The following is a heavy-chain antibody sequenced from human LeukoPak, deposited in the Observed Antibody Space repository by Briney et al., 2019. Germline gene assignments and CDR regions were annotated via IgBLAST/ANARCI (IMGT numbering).Heavy chain of an antibody. J-gene: IGHJ4*02. CDR3: ARDSNYDY. V-gene: IGHV3-66*02. CDR1: GFTVSSTY. Sequence: GGSLRLSCAASGFTVSSTYMSWVRQAPGKGLEWVSVIYSGGSTYYADSVMGRFTISRDNSKNTLYLQMNSVRAEDTAVYYCARDSNYDYWGQGTLVTVSS. CDR2: IYSGGST. D-gene: IGHD6-13*01.